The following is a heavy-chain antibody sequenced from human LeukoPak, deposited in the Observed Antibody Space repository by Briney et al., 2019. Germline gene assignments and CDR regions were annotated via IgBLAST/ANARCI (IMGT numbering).Heavy chain of an antibody. CDR2: INHSGST. J-gene: IGHJ6*03. Sequence: SETLSLTCAVYGGSFSGYYWSWIRQPPGKGLEWIGEINHSGSTNYNPSLKSRVTMSVDTSNNQFSLKLSSVTAADTAVYYCAREGREFDSTGSRYFYYYMDVWGKGTTVTVSS. V-gene: IGHV4-34*01. CDR1: GGSFSGYY. D-gene: IGHD1-14*01. CDR3: AREGREFDSTGSRYFYYYMDV.